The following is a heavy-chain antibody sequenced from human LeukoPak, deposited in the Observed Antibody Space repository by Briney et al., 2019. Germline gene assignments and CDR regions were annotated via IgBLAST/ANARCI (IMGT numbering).Heavy chain of an antibody. V-gene: IGHV1-2*02. CDR3: ARVRYDILTLWDY. J-gene: IGHJ4*02. D-gene: IGHD3-9*01. CDR1: GYTFTSYG. Sequence: GASVKVSCKASGYTFTSYGISWVRQAPGQGLEWMGWINPNSGGTNYAQKFQGRVTMTRDTSISTAYMELSRLRSDDTAVYYCARVRYDILTLWDYWGQGTLVTVSS. CDR2: INPNSGGT.